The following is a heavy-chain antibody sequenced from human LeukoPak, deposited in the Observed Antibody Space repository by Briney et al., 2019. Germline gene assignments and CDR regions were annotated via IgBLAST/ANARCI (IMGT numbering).Heavy chain of an antibody. CDR3: ASKEYGYDFWSGYYHY. CDR1: GFTFSSYA. V-gene: IGHV3-23*01. D-gene: IGHD3-3*01. J-gene: IGHJ4*02. Sequence: PGGSLRLSCAASGFTFSSYAMSWVRQAPGKGLEWVSAISGSGGSTYYADSVKGRFTISRDNSKNTLYLQMNSLRAEDTAVYYCASKEYGYDFWSGYYHYWGQGTLVTVSS. CDR2: ISGSGGST.